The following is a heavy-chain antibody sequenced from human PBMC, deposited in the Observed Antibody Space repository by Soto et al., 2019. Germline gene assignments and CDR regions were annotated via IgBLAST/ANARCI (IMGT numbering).Heavy chain of an antibody. V-gene: IGHV1-18*01. Sequence: QVQLVQSGAEVKKPGASVKVSCKASGYSFTSHGISWVRQAPGQGLEWMGWISGNSGDTNYAQKLQGRVTVTTDTSTSTAYMKLRRLRSEATAEYYCPRMVRGSNNDYYHYIEVWGKGTTVTVSS. D-gene: IGHD3-10*01. CDR1: GYSFTSHG. J-gene: IGHJ6*03. CDR3: PRMVRGSNNDYYHYIEV. CDR2: ISGNSGDT.